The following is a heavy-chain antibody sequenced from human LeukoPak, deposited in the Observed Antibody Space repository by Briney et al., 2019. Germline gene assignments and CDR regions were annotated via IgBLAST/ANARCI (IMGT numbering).Heavy chain of an antibody. CDR1: GYTFTSYY. J-gene: IGHJ4*02. CDR3: ARDEGRTISCYSY. V-gene: IGHV1-46*01. D-gene: IGHD2-2*02. CDR2: INPSGGST. Sequence: ASVKVSCKASGYTFTSYYMHWVRQAPGQGLEWMGIINPSGGSTSYARKFPGRVTMTRDTSTSTVYMELSSLRSEDTAVYYCARDEGRTISCYSYWGQGTLVTVSS.